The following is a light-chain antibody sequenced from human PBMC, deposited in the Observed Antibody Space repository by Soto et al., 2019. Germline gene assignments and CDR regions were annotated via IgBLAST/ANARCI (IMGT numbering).Light chain of an antibody. CDR2: DAS. V-gene: IGKV1-5*01. Sequence: DIQMTQSPSTLSASVGDGVTITCRASQNISVWLAWYQQRPGKAPKFLIYDASNLETGVSSRFSGRGSGTEFTLTLRSLQPDDFATYDCQQYDRSYPTFGKGTKLYIK. J-gene: IGKJ2*01. CDR3: QQYDRSYPT. CDR1: QNISVW.